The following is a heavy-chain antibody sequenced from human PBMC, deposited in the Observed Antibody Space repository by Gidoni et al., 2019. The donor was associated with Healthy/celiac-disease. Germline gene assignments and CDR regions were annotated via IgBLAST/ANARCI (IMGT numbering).Heavy chain of an antibody. J-gene: IGHJ3*02. Sequence: QVQLQESGPGLVKPSETLSLTCTFSGGSISSYYWSWIRQPPGKGLEWIGYIYYSGSTNYNPSLKSRVTISVDTSKNQFSLKLSSVTAADTAVYYCASGSVTLDAFDIWGQGTMVTVSS. V-gene: IGHV4-59*01. CDR2: IYYSGST. D-gene: IGHD1-26*01. CDR1: GGSISSYY. CDR3: ASGSVTLDAFDI.